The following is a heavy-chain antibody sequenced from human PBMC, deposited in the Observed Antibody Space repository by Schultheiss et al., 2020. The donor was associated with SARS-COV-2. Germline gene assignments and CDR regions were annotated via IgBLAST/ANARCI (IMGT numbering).Heavy chain of an antibody. CDR1: GGSISSGSYY. CDR2: IYTSGST. Sequence: SETLSLTCTVSGGSISSGSYYWSWIRQPAGKGLEWIGRIYTSGSTNYNPSLKSRVTISVDTSKNQFSLKLSSVTAADTAVYYCAVVNSLRGVDYWGQGTLVTVSS. J-gene: IGHJ4*02. CDR3: AVVNSLRGVDY. V-gene: IGHV4-61*02. D-gene: IGHD4-23*01.